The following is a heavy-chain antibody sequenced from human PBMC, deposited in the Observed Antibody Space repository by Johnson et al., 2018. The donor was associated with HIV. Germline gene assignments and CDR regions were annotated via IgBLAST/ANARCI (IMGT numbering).Heavy chain of an antibody. CDR3: ARAGSSSDDAFDI. Sequence: VQLVESGGGLVKPGGSLRLSCAASGFTFSDYYMTWIRQAPGKGLEYVSTTSSNGDRTYYANSVKGRFIISRDNSENTLYLQMGSLRAEDMAVYYCARAGSSSDDAFDIWGQGTMVTVSS. V-gene: IGHV3-64*01. CDR1: GFTFSDYY. J-gene: IGHJ3*02. CDR2: TSSNGDRT. D-gene: IGHD6-6*01.